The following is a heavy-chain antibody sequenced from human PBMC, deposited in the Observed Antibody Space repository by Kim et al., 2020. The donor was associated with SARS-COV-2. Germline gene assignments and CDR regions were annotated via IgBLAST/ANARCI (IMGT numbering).Heavy chain of an antibody. J-gene: IGHJ4*02. Sequence: GGSLRLSCAASGFTFSSYSMNWVRQAPGKGLEWVSSISSSSSYIYYADSVKGRFTISRDNAKNSLYLQMNSLRAEDTAVYYCARDGGLGGGSYYGKLFDYWGQGTLVTVSS. D-gene: IGHD1-26*01. CDR2: ISSSSSYI. CDR3: ARDGGLGGGSYYGKLFDY. CDR1: GFTFSSYS. V-gene: IGHV3-21*01.